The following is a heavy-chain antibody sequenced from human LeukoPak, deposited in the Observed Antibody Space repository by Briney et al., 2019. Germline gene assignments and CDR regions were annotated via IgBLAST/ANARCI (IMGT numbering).Heavy chain of an antibody. J-gene: IGHJ4*02. CDR1: GFTFSSYG. CDR3: TRGEEAFDY. Sequence: GRSLRLSCAASGFTFSSYGMHWVRQAPGKGLEWVANINQDGSQKYYVDSVKGRFTISRDNAKKSLYLQMSSLRAEDTTVYYCTRGEEAFDYWGQGTLVTVSS. V-gene: IGHV3-7*04. CDR2: INQDGSQK.